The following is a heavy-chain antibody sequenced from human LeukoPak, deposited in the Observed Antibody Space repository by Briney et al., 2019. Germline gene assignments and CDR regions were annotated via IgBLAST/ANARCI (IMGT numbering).Heavy chain of an antibody. Sequence: PGGSPRLSCAASGFTFNRYGMNWVRQAPGKGLEWVSGISPGGDIKYYADSVKGRFVISRDNSKNTVYLQMNSLRVDDTARYYCAQDGAWLRFDHWGQGTLVTVSS. V-gene: IGHV3-23*01. D-gene: IGHD5-12*01. CDR2: ISPGGDIK. J-gene: IGHJ4*02. CDR1: GFTFNRYG. CDR3: AQDGAWLRFDH.